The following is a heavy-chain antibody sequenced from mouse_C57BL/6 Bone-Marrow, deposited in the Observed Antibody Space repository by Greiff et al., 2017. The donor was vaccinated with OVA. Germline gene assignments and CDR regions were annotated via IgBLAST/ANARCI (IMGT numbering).Heavy chain of an antibody. V-gene: IGHV2-2*01. Sequence: VKLQESGPGLVQPSQSLSITCTVSGFSLTSYGVHWVRQSPGKGLEWLGVIWSGGSTDYNAAFISRLSISKDNSKSQVFFKMNSLQADDTAIYYCARKGITTVVARDYYYAMDYWGQGTSVTVSS. CDR1: GFSLTSYG. CDR3: ARKGITTVVARDYYYAMDY. J-gene: IGHJ4*01. CDR2: IWSGGST. D-gene: IGHD1-1*01.